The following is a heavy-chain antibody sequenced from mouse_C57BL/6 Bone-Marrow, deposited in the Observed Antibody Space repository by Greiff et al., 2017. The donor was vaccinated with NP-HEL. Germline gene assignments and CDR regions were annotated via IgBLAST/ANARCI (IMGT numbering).Heavy chain of an antibody. D-gene: IGHD1-1*01. J-gene: IGHJ3*01. CDR2: IYPSDSET. CDR1: GYTFTSYW. CDR3: ARGGYYGSSYGWFAY. Sequence: QVQLQQPGAELVRPGSSVKLSCKASGYTFTSYWMHWVKQRPIHGLEWIGNIYPSDSETHYNQKFKDKATLTVDKSSSTAYMQLSSLTSEDSAVYYCARGGYYGSSYGWFAYWGQGTLVTVSA. V-gene: IGHV1-52*01.